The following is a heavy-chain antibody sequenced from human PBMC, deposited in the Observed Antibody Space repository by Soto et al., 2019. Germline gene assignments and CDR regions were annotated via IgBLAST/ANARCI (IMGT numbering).Heavy chain of an antibody. CDR3: AKGQRITMVRDLSLDYFDY. V-gene: IGHV3-11*05. D-gene: IGHD3-10*01. Sequence: PGGSLRLSCAASGFSFSDYYMTWIRQAPGKGLEWVSYISSTGTYTNYAESVKGRFTISGDNAKNSLYLQMNSLRAEDTAVYYCAKGQRITMVRDLSLDYFDYWGQGTLVTVSS. J-gene: IGHJ4*02. CDR1: GFSFSDYY. CDR2: ISSTGTYT.